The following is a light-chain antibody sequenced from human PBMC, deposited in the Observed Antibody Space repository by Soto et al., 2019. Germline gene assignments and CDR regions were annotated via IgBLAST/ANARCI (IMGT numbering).Light chain of an antibody. J-gene: IGKJ5*01. V-gene: IGKV3-15*01. CDR3: QQYNNWPFIT. CDR2: GAS. CDR1: QSVRGN. Sequence: EIVMTQSPATLSESPGERATLYCRASQSVRGNLAWYQQKPGQSPRLLIYGASSRATGIPVRFSGSGSGTEFTLTISSLQSEDFAVYYCQQYNNWPFITFGQGTRLEIK.